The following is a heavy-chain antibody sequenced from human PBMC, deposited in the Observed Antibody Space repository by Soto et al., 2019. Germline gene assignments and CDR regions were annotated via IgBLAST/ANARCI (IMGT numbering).Heavy chain of an antibody. Sequence: VQLVESGGGVVQPGRSLRLSCAASGFTFSSYGMHWVRQAPGKGLEWVAVISYDGSNKYYADSVKGRFTISRDNSKNTLYLQMNSLRAEDTAVYYCAKDGGHCSGGSCYSYWGQGTLVTVSS. CDR3: AKDGGHCSGGSCYSY. V-gene: IGHV3-30*18. CDR2: ISYDGSNK. J-gene: IGHJ4*02. CDR1: GFTFSSYG. D-gene: IGHD2-15*01.